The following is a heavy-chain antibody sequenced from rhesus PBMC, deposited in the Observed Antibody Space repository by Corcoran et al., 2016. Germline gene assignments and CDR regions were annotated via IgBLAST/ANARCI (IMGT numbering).Heavy chain of an antibody. CDR1: RGSISGDY. CDR2: FGCTSWRT. CDR3: ARNGEWVVLTAPGVYSRFDV. D-gene: IGHD2-15*01. J-gene: IGHJ5-1*01. V-gene: IGHV4-165*02. Sequence: QAPRPALAIRSLTMSLICPLSRGSISGDYYYRSRHLSPNLSARALHFGCTSWRTYYNPSPESLVSIATATTKTQFSLKLSSGTAGDTAVYYCARNGEWVVLTAPGVYSRFDVWGAGVLVTVSS.